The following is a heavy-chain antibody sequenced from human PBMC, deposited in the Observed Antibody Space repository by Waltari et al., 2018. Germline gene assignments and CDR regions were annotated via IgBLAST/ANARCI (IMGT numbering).Heavy chain of an antibody. D-gene: IGHD5-12*01. CDR1: GFTFSSYS. V-gene: IGHV3-48*02. CDR3: ARDTGDGYVSGFDY. CDR2: ISSSSITI. Sequence: EVQLVESGGGLVQPGGSLRLSCAASGFTFSSYSMNWVRQAPGKGLEWVSYISSSSITIYYADSVKGRFTISRDNAKNSLYLQMNSLRDEDTAVYYCARDTGDGYVSGFDYWGQGTLVTVSS. J-gene: IGHJ4*02.